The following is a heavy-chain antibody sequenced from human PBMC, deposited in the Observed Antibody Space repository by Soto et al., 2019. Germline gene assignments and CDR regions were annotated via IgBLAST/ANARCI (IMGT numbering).Heavy chain of an antibody. V-gene: IGHV3-74*01. D-gene: IGHD6-19*01. CDR2: INSDGSST. CDR3: ASAVAGTVY. J-gene: IGHJ4*02. Sequence: GGSLRLSCAASGFTFSSYLMHWVRQAPGKGLVWVSRINSDGSSTSYADSVEGRFTISRDNAKNTLYLQMNSLRAEDTAVYYCASAVAGTVYWGQGTLVTVSS. CDR1: GFTFSSYL.